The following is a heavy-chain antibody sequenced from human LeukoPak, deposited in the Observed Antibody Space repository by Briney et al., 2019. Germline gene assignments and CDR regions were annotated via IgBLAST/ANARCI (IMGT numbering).Heavy chain of an antibody. CDR2: ITGSGTNT. J-gene: IGHJ4*02. CDR1: GFTFSNYA. Sequence: GGSLRLSCVASGFTFSNYAMGWVRQAPGKGLEWVSAITGSGTNTYYADSVKGRFTISRDNSKNTVFLQINSLRHEDTAIYYCVIWGDYDVLTGYYVPDYWGQGTLVTVSS. V-gene: IGHV3-23*01. D-gene: IGHD3-9*01. CDR3: VIWGDYDVLTGYYVPDY.